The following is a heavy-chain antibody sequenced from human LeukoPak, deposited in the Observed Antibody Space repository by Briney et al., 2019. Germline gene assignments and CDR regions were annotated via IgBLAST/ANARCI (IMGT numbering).Heavy chain of an antibody. Sequence: QPGGSLRLSCAASGFTFSSYWMSWVRQAPGKGLEWVANIKQDGSEKYYVDSVKGRFTISRDNSKNTLYLQMNSLRAEDTAVYYCAKDHTVGYSAPRAFDIWGQGTMVTVSS. J-gene: IGHJ3*02. D-gene: IGHD6-13*01. CDR2: IKQDGSEK. CDR3: AKDHTVGYSAPRAFDI. V-gene: IGHV3-7*03. CDR1: GFTFSSYW.